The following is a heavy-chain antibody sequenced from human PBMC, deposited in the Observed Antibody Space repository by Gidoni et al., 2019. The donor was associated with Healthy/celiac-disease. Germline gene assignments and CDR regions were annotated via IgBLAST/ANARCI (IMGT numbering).Heavy chain of an antibody. Sequence: QVQLVQSGAEVKKPGSSVQVSCKASGGTFSSYAISWVRQAPGQGLEWMGGIIPIFGIANYAQKFQGRVTITAEKSTSTAYMELSSLRSEDTAVYDCAIFYDSSGYPYDAFDIWGQGTMVTVSS. CDR3: AIFYDSSGYPYDAFDI. CDR2: IIPIFGIA. CDR1: GGTFSSYA. D-gene: IGHD3-22*01. J-gene: IGHJ3*02. V-gene: IGHV1-69*17.